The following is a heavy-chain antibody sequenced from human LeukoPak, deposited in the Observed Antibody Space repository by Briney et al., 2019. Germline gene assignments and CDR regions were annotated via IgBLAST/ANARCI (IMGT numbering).Heavy chain of an antibody. CDR2: IYYSGST. CDR3: ARDLIRGYCGGDCYYPPIAFDI. Sequence: SETLSLTCTVSGGSISSGDYYWSWIRQPPGKGLEWIGYIYYSGSTYYNPSLKSRVTISVDTSKNQFSLKLSSATAADTAVYYCARDLIRGYCGGDCYYPPIAFDIWGQGTMVTVSS. CDR1: GGSISSGDYY. J-gene: IGHJ3*02. V-gene: IGHV4-30-4*08. D-gene: IGHD2-21*01.